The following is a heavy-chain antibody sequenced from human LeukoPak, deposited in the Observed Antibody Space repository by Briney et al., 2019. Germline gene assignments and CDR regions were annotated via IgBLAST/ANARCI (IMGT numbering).Heavy chain of an antibody. CDR3: ARARTLIENWFDP. CDR1: GYTFTSYG. J-gene: IGHJ5*02. V-gene: IGHV1-18*01. CDR2: ISAFNGNT. Sequence: ASVKVSCKASGYTFTSYGISWVRQAPGQGLEWLAWISAFNGNTGYARKFEGRITMTTDTSTSTAYMELRSLRSDDTAVYYCARARTLIENWFDPWGQGTLVTVSS. D-gene: IGHD2-21*01.